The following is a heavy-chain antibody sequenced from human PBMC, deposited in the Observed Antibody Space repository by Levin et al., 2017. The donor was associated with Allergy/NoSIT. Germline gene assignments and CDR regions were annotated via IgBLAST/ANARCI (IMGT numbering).Heavy chain of an antibody. CDR2: IYYSDTT. Sequence: GSLRLSCTVSGGSISRHYWSWIRQPPGKGLEWLGDIYYSDTTSYNPSLKSRVTISADTSKSQFSLTLTSVTAADTAVYYCARQFGYNWNYFFDYWGQGTLVTVSS. J-gene: IGHJ4*02. CDR1: GGSISRHY. D-gene: IGHD1-7*01. V-gene: IGHV4-59*08. CDR3: ARQFGYNWNYFFDY.